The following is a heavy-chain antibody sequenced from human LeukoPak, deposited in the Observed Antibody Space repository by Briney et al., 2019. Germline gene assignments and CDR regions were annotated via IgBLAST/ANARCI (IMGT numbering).Heavy chain of an antibody. J-gene: IGHJ4*02. CDR2: IIPIFGTA. CDR1: GGTFISYA. D-gene: IGHD6-13*01. Sequence: SVKVSCKASGGTFISYAISWVRQAPGQGLEWMGGIIPIFGTANYAQKFQGRVTITTDESTSTAYMELSSLRSEDTAVYYCARGVRSGGIAAAGTAYFDYWGQGTLVTVSS. V-gene: IGHV1-69*05. CDR3: ARGVRSGGIAAAGTAYFDY.